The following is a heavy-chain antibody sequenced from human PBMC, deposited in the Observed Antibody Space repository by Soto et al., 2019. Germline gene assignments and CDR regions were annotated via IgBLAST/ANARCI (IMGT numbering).Heavy chain of an antibody. CDR3: ARIPRYSNYVDY. J-gene: IGHJ4*02. CDR2: IYWNDDK. V-gene: IGHV2-5*01. D-gene: IGHD4-4*01. Sequence: QITLKESGPTLVKPTQTRTLTCTFSGFSLSTSGVGVGWIRQPPGKALEWLALIYWNDDKRYSPSLKSRLTIAKDTSKNQSVPNMTNMDPVDTATYFCARIPRYSNYVDYWGQGTLVTVSS. CDR1: GFSLSTSGVG.